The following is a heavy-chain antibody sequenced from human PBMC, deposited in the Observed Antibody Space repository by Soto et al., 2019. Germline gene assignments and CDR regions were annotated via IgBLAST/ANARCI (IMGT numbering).Heavy chain of an antibody. J-gene: IGHJ4*02. CDR1: GGSISSGGYY. V-gene: IGHV4-31*03. D-gene: IGHD2-15*01. Sequence: PSETLSLTCTVSGGSISSGGYYWSWIRQHPGKGLEWIGYIYYSGSTYYNPSLKSRVTISVDTSKNQFSLKLSSVTAADTAVYHCVREGRNCSGGSCYWDYFDYWGQGTLVTVSS. CDR3: VREGRNCSGGSCYWDYFDY. CDR2: IYYSGST.